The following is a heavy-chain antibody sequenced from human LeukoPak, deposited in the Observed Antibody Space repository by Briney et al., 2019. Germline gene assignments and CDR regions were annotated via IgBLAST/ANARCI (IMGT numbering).Heavy chain of an antibody. J-gene: IGHJ6*03. CDR1: GYTFTSYG. D-gene: IGHD2-2*01. Sequence: ASVKVSCKASGYTFTSYGISWARQAPGQGLEWMGWISAYNGNTNYAQKLQGRVTMTTDTSTSTAYMELRSLRSDDTAVYYCARLSVPAAISYYYYYMDVWGKGTTVTVSS. CDR3: ARLSVPAAISYYYYYMDV. CDR2: ISAYNGNT. V-gene: IGHV1-18*01.